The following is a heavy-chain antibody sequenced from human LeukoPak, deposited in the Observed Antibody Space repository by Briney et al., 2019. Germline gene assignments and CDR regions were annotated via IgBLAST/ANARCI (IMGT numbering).Heavy chain of an antibody. CDR1: GFTFSDYY. D-gene: IGHD5-18*01. J-gene: IGHJ6*02. CDR3: ARRWLQQGYYYVMDV. Sequence: GGSLRLSCAASGFTFSDYYMSWIRQAPGKGLEWVSYISSSGSTIYYADSVKGRFTISRDNAKNSLYLQMNSLRAEDTAVYYCARRWLQQGYYYVMDVWGQGTTVTVSS. V-gene: IGHV3-11*01. CDR2: ISSSGSTI.